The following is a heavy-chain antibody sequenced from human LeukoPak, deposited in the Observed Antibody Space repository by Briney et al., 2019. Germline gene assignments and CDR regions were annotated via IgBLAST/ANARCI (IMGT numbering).Heavy chain of an antibody. CDR2: INHSGAS. V-gene: IGHV4-34*01. J-gene: IGHJ4*02. CDR1: GGSFSGYY. CDR3: ARSAPYSSSGY. D-gene: IGHD6-6*01. Sequence: SETLSLTCAVYGGSFSGYYWSWIPQSPRKGLEWVGEINHSGASNYKPSLKSRVTISVDTSKNQFSLKVSSVTAADTAVYYCARSAPYSSSGYWGQGTLVTVSS.